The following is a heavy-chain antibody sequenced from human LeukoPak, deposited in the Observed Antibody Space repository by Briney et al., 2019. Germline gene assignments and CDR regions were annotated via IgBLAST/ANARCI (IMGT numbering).Heavy chain of an antibody. CDR1: GFTFSSYA. J-gene: IGHJ3*02. CDR2: ISYDGSNK. Sequence: PGGSLRLSCAASGFTFSSYAMHWVRQAPGKGLEWVAVISYDGSNKYYADSVKGRFTISRDNSKNTLYLQMNSLRAEDTAVYYCASAVRGVVDAFDIWGQGTMVTVSS. D-gene: IGHD3-10*01. CDR3: ASAVRGVVDAFDI. V-gene: IGHV3-30-3*01.